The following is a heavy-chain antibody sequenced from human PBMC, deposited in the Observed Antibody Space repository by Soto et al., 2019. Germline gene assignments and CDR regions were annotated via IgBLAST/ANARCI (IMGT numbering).Heavy chain of an antibody. D-gene: IGHD3-22*01. CDR2: IYYSGST. V-gene: IGHV4-59*01. CDR1: GGSISSYY. J-gene: IGHJ4*02. Sequence: SETLSLTCTVSGGSISSYYCSWIRQPPGKGLEWIGYIYYSGSTNYNPSLKSRVTISVDTSKNQFSLKLSSVTAADTAVYYCARGRYYDSSGYYPPFDYWGQGALVTVSS. CDR3: ARGRYYDSSGYYPPFDY.